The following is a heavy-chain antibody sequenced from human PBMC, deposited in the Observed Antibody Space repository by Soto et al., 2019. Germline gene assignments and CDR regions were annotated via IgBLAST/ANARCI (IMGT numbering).Heavy chain of an antibody. CDR1: GFTFSSYS. CDR2: ISSSSSTI. J-gene: IGHJ4*02. D-gene: IGHD4-17*01. Sequence: GGSLRLSCSASGFTFSSYSMNWVRQAPGKGLKWVSYISSSSSTIYYADSVKGRFTISRDNAKNSLYLQMNSLRDEDTAVYYCASYYGEYLTFRYWGQGTLVTVYS. CDR3: ASYYGEYLTFRY. V-gene: IGHV3-48*02.